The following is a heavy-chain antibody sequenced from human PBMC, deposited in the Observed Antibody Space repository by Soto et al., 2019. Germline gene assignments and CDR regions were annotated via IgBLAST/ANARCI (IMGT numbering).Heavy chain of an antibody. Sequence: GESLKISCAASGFTFSSYGMHWVRQAPGKGLEWVAVISYDGSNKYYADSVKGRFTISRDNSKNTLYLQMNSLRAEDTAVYYCAKDMTRWYYGSGSWGQGTLVTSPQ. CDR1: GFTFSSYG. V-gene: IGHV3-30*18. D-gene: IGHD3-10*01. CDR3: AKDMTRWYYGSGS. CDR2: ISYDGSNK. J-gene: IGHJ4*02.